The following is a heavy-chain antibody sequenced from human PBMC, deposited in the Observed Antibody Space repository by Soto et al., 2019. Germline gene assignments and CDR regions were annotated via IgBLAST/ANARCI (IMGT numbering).Heavy chain of an antibody. CDR2: IYYSGST. J-gene: IGHJ4*02. V-gene: IGHV4-31*03. Sequence: QVQLQESGPGLVKPSQTLSLTCTVSGCSLSSGGYYWSWIRQHPGKGLEWIGYIYYSGSTSYNPSLKSRVTISVYTSKNQFSLKLSSVTAADTAVYYGARGSRLVVVAARWFDYWGQGTLVTVSS. CDR3: ARGSRLVVVAARWFDY. CDR1: GCSLSSGGYY. D-gene: IGHD2-15*01.